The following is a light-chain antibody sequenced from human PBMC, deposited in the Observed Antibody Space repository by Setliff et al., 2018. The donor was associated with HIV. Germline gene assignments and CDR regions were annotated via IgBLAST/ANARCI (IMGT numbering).Light chain of an antibody. V-gene: IGLV2-23*01. CDR1: SNDVGRYAL. CDR2: QAT. Sequence: QSALTQPASVSGSPGQSITISCTGTSNDVGRYALVSWYQQHPARAPKLIIYQATRRPSGVSNRFSGSKSGNVASLTISGLQAEDEADYYCCSNTGSNTFVFGTGTKVTVL. J-gene: IGLJ1*01. CDR3: CSNTGSNTFV.